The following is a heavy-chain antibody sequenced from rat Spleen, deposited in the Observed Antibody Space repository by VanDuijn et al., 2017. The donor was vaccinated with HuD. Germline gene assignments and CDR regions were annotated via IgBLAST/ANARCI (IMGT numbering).Heavy chain of an antibody. CDR1: GFTFSNYG. J-gene: IGHJ2*01. Sequence: EVQLVESGGGLVQPGRSLKLSCAASGFTFSNYGMHWIRQAPTKGLEWVAFISPSGGSIYYRDSVKGRCTISRDNAKGTLYLQMDSLRSEDTATYYCTRDSGTYWGQGVMVTVSS. CDR3: TRDSGTY. D-gene: IGHD5-1*01. V-gene: IGHV5-19*01. CDR2: ISPSGGSI.